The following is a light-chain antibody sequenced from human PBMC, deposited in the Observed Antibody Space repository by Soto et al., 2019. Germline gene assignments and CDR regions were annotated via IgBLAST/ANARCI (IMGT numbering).Light chain of an antibody. CDR2: EVT. V-gene: IGLV2-14*01. Sequence: QSVLTQPASVSGSPGQSITISCTGTSSDVGAYNRVSWYQQRSGKAPKLMVYEVTNRPSGVSNRFSGSKSGNTASLTISGLQAEDEADYYCLSYTTSSSYVFGPGTKVTV. J-gene: IGLJ1*01. CDR1: SSDVGAYNR. CDR3: LSYTTSSSYV.